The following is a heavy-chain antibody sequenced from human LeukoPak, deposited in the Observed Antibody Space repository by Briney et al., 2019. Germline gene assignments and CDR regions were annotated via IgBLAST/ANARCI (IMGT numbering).Heavy chain of an antibody. D-gene: IGHD2-2*02. CDR1: GYTFTGHY. Sequence: GASVKVSCKASGYTFTGHYLHWVRQAPGQGLEWMGWINPNIDDTNYAQKIRGRVTMTRDTSINTVYMELSRLISDDMAVYYCVRGDGYTSTRPFDYWGQGTPVTVSS. CDR2: INPNIDDT. J-gene: IGHJ4*02. V-gene: IGHV1-2*02. CDR3: VRGDGYTSTRPFDY.